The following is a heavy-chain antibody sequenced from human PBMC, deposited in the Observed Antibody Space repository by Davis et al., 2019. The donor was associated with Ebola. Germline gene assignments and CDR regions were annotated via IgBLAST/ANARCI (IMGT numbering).Heavy chain of an antibody. CDR2: YCTSADS. CDR1: GFIFSTYV. Sequence: GESLKISCSASGFIFSTYVMSWIRQAPGKGLEWVSTYCTSADSYYEDAVKGRFTISRDNSKNTLYLQMNGLRVEDTAIYYCAKDNRNIWSEEWGQGTMVTVSS. D-gene: IGHD2/OR15-2a*01. CDR3: AKDNRNIWSEE. J-gene: IGHJ3*01. V-gene: IGHV3-23*01.